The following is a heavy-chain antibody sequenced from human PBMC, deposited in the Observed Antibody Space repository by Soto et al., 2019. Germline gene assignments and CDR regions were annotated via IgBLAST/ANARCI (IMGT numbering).Heavy chain of an antibody. Sequence: GGSLRLSCAASGFTFSAYGMHWVRQAPGKGLEWVSVISGSGGSTYFADSVKGRFTISRDNSKNTLYLQMSSLRAKDTAVYYSAKEYDSSGYYPDYWGQGTLVTVS. CDR3: AKEYDSSGYYPDY. CDR2: ISGSGGST. CDR1: GFTFSAYG. J-gene: IGHJ4*02. V-gene: IGHV3-23*01. D-gene: IGHD3-22*01.